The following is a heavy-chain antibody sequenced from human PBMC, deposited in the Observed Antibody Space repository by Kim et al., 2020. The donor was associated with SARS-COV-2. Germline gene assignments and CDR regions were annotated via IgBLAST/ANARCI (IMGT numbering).Heavy chain of an antibody. CDR2: INPYTGDT. Sequence: ASVKVSCRASGYIFTDYYVHWIRQAPGQGLQWMGWINPYTGDTNYEQKFQGWVTMTRDTSITTVFMELSRLKSDDTAVYYCARSPSTGAFDIWGQGTMVT. D-gene: IGHD3-9*01. CDR3: ARSPSTGAFDI. CDR1: GYIFTDYY. J-gene: IGHJ3*02. V-gene: IGHV1-2*04.